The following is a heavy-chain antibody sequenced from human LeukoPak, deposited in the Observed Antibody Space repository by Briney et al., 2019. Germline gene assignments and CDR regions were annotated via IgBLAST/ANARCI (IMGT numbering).Heavy chain of an antibody. J-gene: IGHJ5*02. CDR1: GGTFSSYA. CDR3: ARSAGTGYNWFDP. D-gene: IGHD6-13*01. CDR2: IIPIFGTA. Sequence: SVKVSGKASGGTFSSYAISWVRQAPGQGLEWMGGIIPIFGTANYAQKFQGRVTITADESTSTAYMELSNLRSEDTAVYYCARSAGTGYNWFDPWGQGTLVTVSS. V-gene: IGHV1-69*01.